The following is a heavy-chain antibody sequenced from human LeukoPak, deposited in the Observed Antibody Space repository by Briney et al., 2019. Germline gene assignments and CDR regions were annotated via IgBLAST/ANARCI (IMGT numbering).Heavy chain of an antibody. Sequence: PSETLSLTCTVSGGSISSSSYYWGWIRQPPGKGLEWIGSIYYSGSTYYNPSLKSRVTISVDTSKNQFSLKPSSVTAADTAVYYCARSIAAAGTGSDYWGQGTLVTVSS. J-gene: IGHJ4*02. CDR2: IYYSGST. D-gene: IGHD6-13*01. CDR3: ARSIAAAGTGSDY. CDR1: GGSISSSSYY. V-gene: IGHV4-39*01.